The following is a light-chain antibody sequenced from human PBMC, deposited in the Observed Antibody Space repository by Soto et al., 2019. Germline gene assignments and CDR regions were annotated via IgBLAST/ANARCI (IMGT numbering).Light chain of an antibody. J-gene: IGKJ1*01. CDR2: GAS. CDR1: QSISSW. CDR3: QQYDSSPWT. Sequence: DIQMTQSPSTLSASVGDRVTITCRASQSISSWLAWYQQKPGKAPKLLIYGASSLQSGVPSRFSGCGSGTECTHTINSLEPDAFATYYCQQYDSSPWTFGQGTKVEIK. V-gene: IGKV1-5*01.